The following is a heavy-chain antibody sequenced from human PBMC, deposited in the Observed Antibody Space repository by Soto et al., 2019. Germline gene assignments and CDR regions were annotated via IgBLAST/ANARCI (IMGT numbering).Heavy chain of an antibody. CDR1: GYTFSNYA. CDR2: ISPGNGNT. V-gene: IGHV1-3*01. D-gene: IGHD6-25*01. CDR3: ARDAPRGPAALYFDL. Sequence: QVQLVQSGSEVKKPGASVKVSCKASGYTFSNYAIHWVRQAPGQRLEWMGWISPGNGNTKYSQKFQGRVTITRDTSASPAYRERSSLRSEDTAVYYCARDAPRGPAALYFDLWGRGTLVTVSS. J-gene: IGHJ2*01.